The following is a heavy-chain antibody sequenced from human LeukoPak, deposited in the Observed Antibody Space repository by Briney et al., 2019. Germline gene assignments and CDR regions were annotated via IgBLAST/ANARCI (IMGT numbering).Heavy chain of an antibody. J-gene: IGHJ6*02. CDR1: GYTFTGYY. V-gene: IGHV7-4-1*02. CDR3: ARDLMAVAGHYYGMDV. CDR2: INTNTGNP. D-gene: IGHD6-19*01. Sequence: ASVKVSCKASGYTFTGYYMHWVRQAPGQGLEWMGWINTNTGNPTYAQGFTGRFVFSLDTSVSTAYLQISSLKAEDTAVYYCARDLMAVAGHYYGMDVWGQGTTVTVSS.